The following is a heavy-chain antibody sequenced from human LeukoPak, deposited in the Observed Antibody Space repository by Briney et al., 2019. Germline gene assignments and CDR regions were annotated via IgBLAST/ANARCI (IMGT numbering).Heavy chain of an antibody. Sequence: GGSLRLSCAASGFTFSSYGMHWVRQAPGKGLEWVAVIWYDGSNKYYADSVKGRFTISRDNSKNTLYLQMNSLRAEDTAVYYCARENPIGYDSSGYFNYWGQGTLVTVSS. CDR3: ARENPIGYDSSGYFNY. CDR1: GFTFSSYG. V-gene: IGHV3-33*01. J-gene: IGHJ4*02. CDR2: IWYDGSNK. D-gene: IGHD3-22*01.